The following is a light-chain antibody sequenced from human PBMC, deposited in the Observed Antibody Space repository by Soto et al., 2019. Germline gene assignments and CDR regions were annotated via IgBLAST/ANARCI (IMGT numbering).Light chain of an antibody. J-gene: IGLJ2*01. CDR1: SSTFANNY. CDR2: RSD. Sequence: QSALTQPPSVSGTPGQRVSISCSGDSSTFANNYVHWYQQVPGAAPKLLIYRSDQRPSGVPERFSGSKSGTSASLTISGLRPEDEAQYYCAAYTGNWNGSAFGGGTKLTVL. CDR3: AAYTGNWNGSA. V-gene: IGLV1-47*01.